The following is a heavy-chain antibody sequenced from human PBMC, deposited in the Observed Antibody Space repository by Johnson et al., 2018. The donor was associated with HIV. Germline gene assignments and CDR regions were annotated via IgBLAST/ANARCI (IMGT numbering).Heavy chain of an antibody. J-gene: IGHJ3*02. CDR1: GFTFDDYA. V-gene: IGHV3-43D*03. Sequence: VKLVESGGVAIQPGGSLRLSCAASGFTFDDYAMHWVRQAPGKGLEWVSLITWDGDSTYYADSVKGRFTISRDNGKNSLYLQMNSLRAEDTALYYCARVSTMIVVARNDAFDIWGQGTMVTVSS. CDR2: ITWDGDST. D-gene: IGHD3-22*01. CDR3: ARVSTMIVVARNDAFDI.